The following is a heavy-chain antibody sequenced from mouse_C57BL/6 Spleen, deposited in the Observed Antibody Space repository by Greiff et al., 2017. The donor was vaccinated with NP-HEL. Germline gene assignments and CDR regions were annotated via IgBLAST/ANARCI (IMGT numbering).Heavy chain of an antibody. J-gene: IGHJ1*03. CDR1: GYSFTSYY. Sequence: QVQLQQSGPELVKPGASVKISCKASGYSFTSYYIHWVKQRPGQGLEWIGWIYPGSGNTKYNEKFKGKATLTADTSSSTAYMQLSSLTSEDSAVYYCARSPSTVVASHWYFDVWGTGTTVTVSS. CDR3: ARSPSTVVASHWYFDV. D-gene: IGHD1-1*01. CDR2: IYPGSGNT. V-gene: IGHV1-66*01.